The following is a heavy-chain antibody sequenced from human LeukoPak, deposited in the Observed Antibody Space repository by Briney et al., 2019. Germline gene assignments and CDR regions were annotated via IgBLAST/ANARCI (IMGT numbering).Heavy chain of an antibody. CDR1: GGSISSYY. CDR2: IYYSGST. V-gene: IGHV4-59*01. J-gene: IGHJ5*02. D-gene: IGHD2-15*01. CDR3: ARAYCSGGTCYSSRGMFDP. Sequence: SETLSLTCTVSGGSISSYYWSWIRQPPGKGLEWIGYIYYSGSTNYNPSLKSRVTISVDTSKNQFSLKLSSVTAADTAVYYCARAYCSGGTCYSSRGMFDPWGQGTLVTVSS.